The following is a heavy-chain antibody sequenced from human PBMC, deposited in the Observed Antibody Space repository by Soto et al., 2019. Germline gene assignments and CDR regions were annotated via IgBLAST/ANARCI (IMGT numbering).Heavy chain of an antibody. J-gene: IGHJ4*02. V-gene: IGHV3-30*18. D-gene: IGHD5-18*01. CDR3: AKDLSYGYVDY. CDR2: ISFDETIK. Sequence: LRLSCAASGFTFRSYGMHWVRQAPGKGLECVAFISFDETIKYYADSVKGRFTISRDISKNTLYLQMSSLRAEDTALYYCAKDLSYGYVDYWGQGTLVTVSS. CDR1: GFTFRSYG.